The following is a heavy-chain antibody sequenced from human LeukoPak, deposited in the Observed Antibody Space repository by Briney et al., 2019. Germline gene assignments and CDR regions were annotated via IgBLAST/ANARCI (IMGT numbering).Heavy chain of an antibody. CDR1: GGSISSYY. J-gene: IGHJ3*02. CDR3: ARDRDCSSTSCSMTFDI. Sequence: PSETPSLTCTVSGGSISSYYWSWIRQPAGEGLEWIGRIYTSGSTNYNPSLKSRVTMSVDTSKNQFSLKLSSVTAADTGVYYCARDRDCSSTSCSMTFDIWGQGTMVTVSS. CDR2: IYTSGST. D-gene: IGHD2-2*01. V-gene: IGHV4-4*07.